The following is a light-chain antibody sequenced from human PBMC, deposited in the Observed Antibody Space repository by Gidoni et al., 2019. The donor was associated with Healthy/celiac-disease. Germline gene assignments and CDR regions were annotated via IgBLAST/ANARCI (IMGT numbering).Light chain of an antibody. J-gene: IGKJ1*01. CDR3: QQSYSTPPT. CDR2: AAS. CDR1: QSISSY. Sequence: DIQMTQSPSSLSASVGDRVTITCRASQSISSYLNWYQQKPGKAPKLLIYAASSLQSVVPSRVSGSGSGTDFTLTISSLQPEDFATYYCQQSYSTPPTFGQXTKVEIK. V-gene: IGKV1-39*01.